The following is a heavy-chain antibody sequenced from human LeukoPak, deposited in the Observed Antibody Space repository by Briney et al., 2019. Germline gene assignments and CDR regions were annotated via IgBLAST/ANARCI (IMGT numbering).Heavy chain of an antibody. CDR2: INPNSGGT. Sequence: GASVKVSCKASGYTFTGYYMHWVGQAPGQGLEWMGWINPNSGGTNYAQKFQGRVTMTRDTSISTAYMELSRLRSDDTAVYYCAKVVVAARIINWFDPWGQGTLVTVSS. CDR1: GYTFTGYY. D-gene: IGHD2-15*01. V-gene: IGHV1-2*02. J-gene: IGHJ5*02. CDR3: AKVVVAARIINWFDP.